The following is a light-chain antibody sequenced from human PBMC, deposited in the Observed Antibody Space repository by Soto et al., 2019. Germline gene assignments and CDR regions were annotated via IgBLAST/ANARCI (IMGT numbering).Light chain of an antibody. V-gene: IGKV3-20*01. J-gene: IGKJ1*01. CDR3: QQYGSTPRT. Sequence: ETVLTQSPGTLSLSPGDRATLSCRASQSVSSSYLAWYQHKPGQAPRLLIYDASRRATGIPDRFSGSGSGTDFTLTISRQEPEDFAVYYCQQYGSTPRTVGQGTKVDIK. CDR1: QSVSSSY. CDR2: DAS.